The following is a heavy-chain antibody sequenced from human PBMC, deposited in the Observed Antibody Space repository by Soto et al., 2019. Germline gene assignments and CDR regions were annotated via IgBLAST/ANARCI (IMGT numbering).Heavy chain of an antibody. D-gene: IGHD5-12*01. J-gene: IGHJ5*02. CDR1: GGSISSGDYY. V-gene: IGHV4-61*08. CDR3: VRHGYSGYDWEHNWFDP. CDR2: IYYSGST. Sequence: SETLSLTCTVSGGSISSGDYYWSWIRQPPGKGLEWIGYIYYSGSTNYNPSLKSRVTISVDTSKNQFSLKLSSVTAADTAVYYCVRHGYSGYDWEHNWFDPWGQGTLVTVSS.